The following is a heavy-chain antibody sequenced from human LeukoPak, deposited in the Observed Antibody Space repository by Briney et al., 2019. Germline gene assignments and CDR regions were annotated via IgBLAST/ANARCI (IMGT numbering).Heavy chain of an antibody. CDR1: GGSITTANW. V-gene: IGHV4-4*02. J-gene: IGHJ4*02. CDR3: TRESGAFSPFGF. CDR2: VHLSGAT. D-gene: IGHD1-26*01. Sequence: PSETLSLTCAVSGGSITTANWWSWDRQPPGKGLEWIGEVHLSGATNYNPSLESRVSMSIDKSKNHLSLEVTSVTAADTAIYYCTRESGAFSPFGFWGQGTLLTVSS.